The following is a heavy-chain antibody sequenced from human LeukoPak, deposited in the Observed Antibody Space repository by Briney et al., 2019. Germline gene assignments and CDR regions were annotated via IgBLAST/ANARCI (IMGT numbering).Heavy chain of an antibody. J-gene: IGHJ4*02. D-gene: IGHD5-12*01. CDR1: GFIFSSYS. CDR3: AKVVGYSGYDEGPDY. V-gene: IGHV3-23*01. Sequence: GGSLRLSCAASGFIFSSYSMSWVRQAPGKGLEWVSAISGSGGSTYYADSVKGRFTISRDNSKNTLYLQMDSLRAEDTAVYYCAKVVGYSGYDEGPDYWGQGTLVTVSS. CDR2: ISGSGGST.